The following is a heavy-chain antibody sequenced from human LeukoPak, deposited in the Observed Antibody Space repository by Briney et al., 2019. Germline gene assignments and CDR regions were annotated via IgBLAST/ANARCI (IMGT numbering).Heavy chain of an antibody. D-gene: IGHD6-13*01. Sequence: GGSLRLSCAASGFTFSSYAMSWVRQAPGKGLEWVSAISGSGDSTYYGDSVKGRFTISRDNSKNTLYLQMNSLRAEDTAVYYCAKTRPLDSSSWPHGDYWGQGTLVTVSS. CDR3: AKTRPLDSSSWPHGDY. V-gene: IGHV3-23*01. CDR1: GFTFSSYA. CDR2: ISGSGDST. J-gene: IGHJ4*02.